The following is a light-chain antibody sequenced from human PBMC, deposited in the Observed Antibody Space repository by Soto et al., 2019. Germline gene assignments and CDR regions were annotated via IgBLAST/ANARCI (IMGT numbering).Light chain of an antibody. CDR2: AAS. CDR1: QGISSY. Sequence: IQLTQSPSSLSASVGDRVTITCRASQGISSYLAWYQQKPGKAPKLLIYAASTLQSGVPSRFSGSGSGTDFTLTISSLQPEDFATYYCQQLNSYPLTFGGGTKVKIK. V-gene: IGKV1-9*01. J-gene: IGKJ4*01. CDR3: QQLNSYPLT.